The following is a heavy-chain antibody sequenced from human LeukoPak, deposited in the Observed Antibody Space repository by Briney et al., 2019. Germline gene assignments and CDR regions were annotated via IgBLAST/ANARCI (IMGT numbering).Heavy chain of an antibody. V-gene: IGHV1-24*01. CDR2: FDPEDGET. J-gene: IGHJ4*02. D-gene: IGHD3-22*01. CDR1: GYTFTSYG. CDR3: ASTMIVVALFDY. Sequence: ASVKVSCKASGYTFTSYGISWVRQAPGQGLEWMGGFDPEDGETIYAQKFQGRVTMTEDTSTDTAYMELSSLRSEDTAVYYCASTMIVVALFDYWGQGTLVTVSS.